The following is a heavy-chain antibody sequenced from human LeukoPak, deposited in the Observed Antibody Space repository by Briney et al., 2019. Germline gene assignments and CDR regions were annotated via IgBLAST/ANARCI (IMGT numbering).Heavy chain of an antibody. CDR2: IIPIFGTA. CDR1: GYTFTSYY. J-gene: IGHJ4*02. D-gene: IGHD2-21*02. CDR3: ARPAYCGGDCSSGYFDY. Sequence: ASVKVSCKASGYTFTSYYMHWVRQAPGQGLEWMGGIIPIFGTANYAQKFQGRVTITADESTSTAYMELSSLRSEDTAVYYCARPAYCGGDCSSGYFDYWGQGTLVTVSS. V-gene: IGHV1-69*13.